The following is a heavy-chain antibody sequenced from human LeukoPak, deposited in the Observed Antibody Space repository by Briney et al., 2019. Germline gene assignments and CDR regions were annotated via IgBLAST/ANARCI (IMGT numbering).Heavy chain of an antibody. CDR3: ARGVVPAAIAFDI. Sequence: SETLSLTCTVSGGSISGYYWSWIRQPPGKGLEWIGYIYYSGSTNYNPSLKSRVTISVDTSKNQFSLKLSSVTAADTAVYYCARGVVPAAIAFDIWGQGTMVTVSS. CDR2: IYYSGST. D-gene: IGHD2-2*02. V-gene: IGHV4-59*01. J-gene: IGHJ3*02. CDR1: GGSISGYY.